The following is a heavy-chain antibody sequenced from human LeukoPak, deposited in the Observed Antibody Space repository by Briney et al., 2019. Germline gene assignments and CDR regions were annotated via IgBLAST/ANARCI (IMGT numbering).Heavy chain of an antibody. CDR1: GYTFTGYW. Sequence: ASVKLSCKAFGYTFTGYWMHWVRQAPGQGLEWLGLINPSGSSTLYAQKFQGRVTMTRDMSTTTDYMELSSLRSEDTAVYYCARDNSVGDIAWWFDPWGQGTLVTVSS. V-gene: IGHV1-46*01. CDR3: ARDNSVGDIAWWFDP. J-gene: IGHJ5*02. CDR2: INPSGSST. D-gene: IGHD3-16*02.